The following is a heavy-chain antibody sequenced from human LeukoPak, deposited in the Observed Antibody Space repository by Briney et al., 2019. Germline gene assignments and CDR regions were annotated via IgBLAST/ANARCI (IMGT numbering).Heavy chain of an antibody. CDR1: GYTFTSYD. CDR3: ARALSRRGSYGGYYFDY. CDR2: MNPNSGNT. J-gene: IGHJ4*02. V-gene: IGHV1-8*03. Sequence: ASVKVSCNASGYTFTSYDINWVRQATGQGLEWMGWMNPNSGNTGYAQKFQGRVTITRNTSISTAYMELSSLRSEDTAVYYCARALSRRGSYGGYYFDYWGQGTLVTVSS. D-gene: IGHD1-26*01.